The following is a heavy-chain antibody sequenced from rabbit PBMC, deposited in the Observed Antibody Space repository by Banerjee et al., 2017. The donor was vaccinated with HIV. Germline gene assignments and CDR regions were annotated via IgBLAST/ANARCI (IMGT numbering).Heavy chain of an antibody. CDR1: GFSFSNKAV. CDR3: ATAYGGYNDASNF. V-gene: IGHV1S45*01. D-gene: IGHD2-1*01. J-gene: IGHJ4*01. Sequence: QEQLVESGGGLVKPEGSLTLTCTASGFSFSNKAVMCWVRQAPGKGLEWIACINAITGKAVYASWAKGRFTFSKTSSTTVTLQVTSLTAADTATYFCATAYGGYNDASNFWGPGTLVTVS. CDR2: INAITGKA.